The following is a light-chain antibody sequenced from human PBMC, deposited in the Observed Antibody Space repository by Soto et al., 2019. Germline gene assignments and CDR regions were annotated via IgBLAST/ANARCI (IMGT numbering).Light chain of an antibody. CDR2: AAS. Sequence: AIRMTQSPSSFSASTGDRVTITCRASQGISSYLAWYQQKPGKAPKLLIYAASTLQSGVPSRFSGSGSGTDFTLTISCPQSEDFATYYCQQYYSYPSYVTFGQGTKLEIK. CDR3: QQYYSYPSYVT. V-gene: IGKV1-8*01. J-gene: IGKJ2*01. CDR1: QGISSY.